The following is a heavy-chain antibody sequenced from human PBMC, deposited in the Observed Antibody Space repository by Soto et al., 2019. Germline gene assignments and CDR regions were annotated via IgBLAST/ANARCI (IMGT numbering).Heavy chain of an antibody. V-gene: IGHV3-11*01. D-gene: IGHD3-3*01. CDR2: ISFTTSTI. J-gene: IGHJ4*02. CDR3: ARHSYDLTRPSFHY. CDR1: GFIFSDYY. Sequence: QVQLVESGGGLVKPGGSLRLSCAASGFIFSDYYMSWIRQAPGKGLEWISYISFTTSTIYYADSVKGRFTISRDNAENSLYLQMNSLRAEDTAVYYCARHSYDLTRPSFHYWGQGTLVTVSS.